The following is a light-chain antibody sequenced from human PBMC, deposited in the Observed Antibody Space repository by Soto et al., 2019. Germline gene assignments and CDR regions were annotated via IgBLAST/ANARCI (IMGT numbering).Light chain of an antibody. CDR2: AAS. CDR3: QQSYSNPST. J-gene: IGKJ2*02. V-gene: IGKV1-39*01. Sequence: DIQMTQSPSSLSASVGDRVTITCRASQSISTYLNWYQQKPGKAPKLLIYAASSLQSGVPSRFSGSGSGTDFTLTISSLQPEDFATYHCQQSYSNPSTFGQGTKLEIK. CDR1: QSISTY.